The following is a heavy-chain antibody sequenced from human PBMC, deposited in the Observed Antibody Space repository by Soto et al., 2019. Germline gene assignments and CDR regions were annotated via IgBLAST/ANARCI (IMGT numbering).Heavy chain of an antibody. CDR1: GFTFSSYA. D-gene: IGHD5-12*01. Sequence: VGSLRLSCAASGFTFSSYAMSWVRQAPGKGLEWVSAISGSGGSTYYADSVKGRFTISRDNSKNTLYLQMNSLRAEDTAVYYCAKDNWGEVATRLDAFDIWGQGTMVTVSS. V-gene: IGHV3-23*01. CDR3: AKDNWGEVATRLDAFDI. CDR2: ISGSGGST. J-gene: IGHJ3*02.